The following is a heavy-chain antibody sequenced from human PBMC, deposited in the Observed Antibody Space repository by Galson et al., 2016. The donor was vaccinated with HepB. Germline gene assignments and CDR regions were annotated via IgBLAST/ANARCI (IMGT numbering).Heavy chain of an antibody. Sequence: SVKVSCKASRYTFTSYAMHWVRQAPGQRLEWMGWINAGNGNTKCSQKFQGRVTITRDTSASTAYMELSSLRSEDTAVYYRARRGIAVAGFDYWGQGTLVTVSS. V-gene: IGHV1-3*01. D-gene: IGHD6-19*01. CDR1: RYTFTSYA. J-gene: IGHJ4*02. CDR2: INAGNGNT. CDR3: ARRGIAVAGFDY.